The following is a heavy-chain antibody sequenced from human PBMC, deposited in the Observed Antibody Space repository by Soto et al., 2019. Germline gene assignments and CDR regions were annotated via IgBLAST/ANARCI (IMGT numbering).Heavy chain of an antibody. CDR1: GGSFSGYY. V-gene: IGHV4-34*01. CDR3: ARGRYYYDSSGYYLGKYFDY. CDR2: INHSGST. J-gene: IGHJ4*02. Sequence: QVQLQQWGAGLLKPSETLSLTCAVYGGSFSGYYWSWIRQPPGKGLEWIGEINHSGSTNYNPSLKSRVTISVDTSKNQFSLKLSSVTAADTAVYYCARGRYYYDSSGYYLGKYFDYWGQGTLVTVSS. D-gene: IGHD3-22*01.